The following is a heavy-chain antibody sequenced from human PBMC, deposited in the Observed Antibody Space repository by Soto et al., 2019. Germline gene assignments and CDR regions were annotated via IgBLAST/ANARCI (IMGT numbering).Heavy chain of an antibody. J-gene: IGHJ4*02. CDR2: IDPSDSYT. D-gene: IGHD3-22*01. CDR3: AITYYYDSSGSILFDY. V-gene: IGHV5-10-1*01. Sequence: GESLKISCKGSGYSFTSYWISWVRQMPGKGLEWMGRIDPSDSYTNYSPSFQGHVTISADKSISTAYLQWSSLKASDTAMYYCAITYYYDSSGSILFDYWGQGTLVTVSS. CDR1: GYSFTSYW.